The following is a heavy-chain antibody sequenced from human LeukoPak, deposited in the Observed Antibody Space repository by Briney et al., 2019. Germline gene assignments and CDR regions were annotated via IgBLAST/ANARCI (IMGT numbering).Heavy chain of an antibody. CDR2: IYYSGST. CDR1: GGSISSGGYY. D-gene: IGHD5-12*01. V-gene: IGHV4-31*03. Sequence: SETLSLTCTVSGGSISSGGYYWSWIRQHPGKGLEWIGYIYYSGSTYYNPSLKSRVTISVDTSKNQFSLKLSSVTAADTAVYYCARGIVATINYFDYWGQGTLVTVSS. J-gene: IGHJ4*02. CDR3: ARGIVATINYFDY.